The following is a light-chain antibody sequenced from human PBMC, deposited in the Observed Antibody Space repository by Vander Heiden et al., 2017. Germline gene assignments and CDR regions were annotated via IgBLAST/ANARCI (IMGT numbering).Light chain of an antibody. V-gene: IGLV1-44*01. CDR1: TSNIGLNS. Sequence: QSVLTPPPPAPGTPGQRDIISCSGGTSNIGLNSVNWYQQLPGTAPRLLIYRSDQRLSGVPDRFSASKSGTSAALAISGLQSEDEAEYYCAAWDDTLNGVRFGGGTKLTVL. J-gene: IGLJ2*01. CDR2: RSD. CDR3: AAWDDTLNGVR.